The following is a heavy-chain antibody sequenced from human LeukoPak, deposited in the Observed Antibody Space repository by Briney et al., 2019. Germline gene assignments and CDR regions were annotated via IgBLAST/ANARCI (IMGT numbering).Heavy chain of an antibody. D-gene: IGHD3-10*01. V-gene: IGHV3-48*04. CDR3: ARDKSAGADTGSSFYY. CDR2: ISGSSGII. Sequence: GGSLRLSCAASGFTFNTYTMNWVRQAPGKGLEWVSYISGSSGIIDYADSVKGRFTFSRDNAKNSLYLQMDSLRAEDTAVYYCARDKSAGADTGSSFYYWGQGALVTVSS. CDR1: GFTFNTYT. J-gene: IGHJ4*02.